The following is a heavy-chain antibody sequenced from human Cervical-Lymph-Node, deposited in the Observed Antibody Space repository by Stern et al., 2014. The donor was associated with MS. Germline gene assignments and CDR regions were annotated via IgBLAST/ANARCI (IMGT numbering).Heavy chain of an antibody. V-gene: IGHV1-8*01. D-gene: IGHD3-9*01. CDR3: ATLAYDILTGYYRALPYNGMDV. Sequence: QVQLVQSGAEVKKPGASVKVSCKASGYTFTSYEINWVRQAPGQGLEWMGWMSPESGNKGYAQKFQGRVTMTRSTSISTAYLELTSLRSEDTAVYYCATLAYDILTGYYRALPYNGMDVWGQGTTVTVSS. CDR1: GYTFTSYE. J-gene: IGHJ6*02. CDR2: MSPESGNK.